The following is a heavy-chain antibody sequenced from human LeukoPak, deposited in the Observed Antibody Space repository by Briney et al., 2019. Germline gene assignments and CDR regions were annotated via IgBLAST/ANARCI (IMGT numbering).Heavy chain of an antibody. J-gene: IGHJ4*02. CDR3: AKVASGSYSSLDEYYFDY. CDR2: IRYDGSNK. CDR1: GFTFRSYW. Sequence: PGGSLRLSCAASGFTFRSYWMSWVRQAPGKGLEWVAFIRYDGSNKHYADSVKGRFTISRDNSKNTLYLQMNSLRAEDTAVYYCAKVASGSYSSLDEYYFDYWGQGTLVTVSS. D-gene: IGHD1-26*01. V-gene: IGHV3-30*02.